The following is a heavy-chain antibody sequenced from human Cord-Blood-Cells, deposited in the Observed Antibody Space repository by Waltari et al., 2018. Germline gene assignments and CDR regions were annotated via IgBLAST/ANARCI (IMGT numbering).Heavy chain of an antibody. CDR1: GFTFSSYG. Sequence: QVQLVESGGGVVQPGRSLRLSCAASGFTFSSYGMPWVRQAPGKGLEWVAVIWYDGSNKYYADSVKGRFTISRDNSKNTLYLQMNSLRAEDTAVYYCARDEQGWFDPWGQGTLVTVSS. CDR3: ARDEQGWFDP. J-gene: IGHJ5*02. V-gene: IGHV3-33*01. D-gene: IGHD6-13*01. CDR2: IWYDGSNK.